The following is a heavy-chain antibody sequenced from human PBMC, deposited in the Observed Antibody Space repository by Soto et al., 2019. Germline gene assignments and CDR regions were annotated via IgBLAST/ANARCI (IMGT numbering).Heavy chain of an antibody. Sequence: GGSLRLSCAASGFTVSSNYMSWVRQAPGKGLEWVSVIYSGGSTYYADSVKGRFTISRDNSKNTLYLQMYSLRAEDTAVYYCARDLAGYFDYWGQGTLVTVSS. CDR3: ARDLAGYFDY. CDR2: IYSGGST. J-gene: IGHJ4*02. V-gene: IGHV3-66*01. CDR1: GFTVSSNY.